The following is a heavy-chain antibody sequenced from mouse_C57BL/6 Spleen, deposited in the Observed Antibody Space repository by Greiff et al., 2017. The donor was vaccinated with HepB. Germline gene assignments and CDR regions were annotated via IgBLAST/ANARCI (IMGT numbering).Heavy chain of an antibody. V-gene: IGHV1-82*01. CDR3: ALMVTTVY. CDR2: IYPGDGDT. J-gene: IGHJ3*01. CDR1: GYAFSSSW. Sequence: QVQLQQSGPELVKPGASVKISCKASGYAFSSSWMNWVKQRPGKGLEWIGRIYPGDGDTNYNGKFKGKATLTADKSSSTAYMQLSSLTSEDSAVYFCALMVTTVYWGQGTLVTVSA. D-gene: IGHD2-2*01.